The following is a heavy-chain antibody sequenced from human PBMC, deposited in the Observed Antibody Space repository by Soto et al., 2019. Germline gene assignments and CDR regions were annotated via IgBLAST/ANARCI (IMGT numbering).Heavy chain of an antibody. J-gene: IGHJ5*02. CDR1: GFTFSSYA. CDR3: TRDASRDSSARGWFDP. CDR2: ISGSGGST. Sequence: PGGSLRLSCAASGFTFSSYAMSWVRQAPGEGLEWVSAISGSGGSTYYADSVKGRFTISRDNSKNSLHLQMNSLRAEDTAVYYCTRDASRDSSARGWFDPWGPGTLVTVSS. D-gene: IGHD6-13*01. V-gene: IGHV3-23*01.